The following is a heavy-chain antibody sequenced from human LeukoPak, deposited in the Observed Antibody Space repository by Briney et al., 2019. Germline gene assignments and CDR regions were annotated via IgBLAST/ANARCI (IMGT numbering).Heavy chain of an antibody. CDR2: FDPEDGEK. J-gene: IGHJ4*02. CDR3: ATRCGGSYYDLGIPLFDY. D-gene: IGHD1-26*01. CDR1: GYTLTELC. V-gene: IGHV1-24*01. Sequence: ASVTVSCTVSGYTLTELCMHWVRQAPGKGLEWMGGFDPEDGEKIYAEKFKGRVTITEDTSTDTAYMELNSLRSEDTAVYYCATRCGGSYYDLGIPLFDYCGQGTLAPVSS.